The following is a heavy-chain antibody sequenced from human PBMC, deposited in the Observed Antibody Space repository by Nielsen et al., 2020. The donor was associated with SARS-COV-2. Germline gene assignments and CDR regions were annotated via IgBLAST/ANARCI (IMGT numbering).Heavy chain of an antibody. Sequence: WIRQPPGKGLEWVAVISYDGNNKYYADSVKGRFTISRDNSKNTLDLQMNSLRAEDTAVYYCAKGADDILTGYYAYYYYYYMDVWGKGTTVTVSS. CDR3: AKGADDILTGYYAYYYYYYMDV. V-gene: IGHV3-30*18. CDR2: ISYDGNNK. J-gene: IGHJ6*03. D-gene: IGHD3-9*01.